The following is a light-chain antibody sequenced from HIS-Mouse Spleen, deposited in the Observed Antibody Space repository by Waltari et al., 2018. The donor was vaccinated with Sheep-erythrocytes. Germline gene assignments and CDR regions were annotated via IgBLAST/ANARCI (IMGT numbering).Light chain of an antibody. V-gene: IGKV1-39*01. Sequence: DIQMTQSPSSLSASVGDRVTLTCRASQSISSYLNWYQQKPGKATKLLIYAASSLQSGVPSRFSGSGSGTDFTLTISSLQPEDFATYYCQQSYSTPPRTFGGGTKVEIK. CDR2: AAS. CDR1: QSISSY. J-gene: IGKJ4*01. CDR3: QQSYSTPPRT.